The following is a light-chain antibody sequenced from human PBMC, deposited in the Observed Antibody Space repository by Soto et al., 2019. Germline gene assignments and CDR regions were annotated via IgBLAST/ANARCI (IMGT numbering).Light chain of an antibody. V-gene: IGKV3-15*01. CDR2: DAS. CDR1: RNVGSK. J-gene: IGKJ2*01. Sequence: TVMTQSPATLSVSPGERATLSCRASRNVGSKLAWYQQKPGQAPRLLISDASTRATGIPARFSGSGSGTEFTLTISSLQSEDFAVYYCQQYSDWKTFGQGTKLEIK. CDR3: QQYSDWKT.